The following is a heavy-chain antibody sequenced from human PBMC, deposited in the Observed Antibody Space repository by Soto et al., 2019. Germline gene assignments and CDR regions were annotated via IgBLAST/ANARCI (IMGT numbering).Heavy chain of an antibody. J-gene: IGHJ6*02. V-gene: IGHV6-1*01. CDR1: GDSVSSNSAA. CDR2: TYYRSKWYN. Sequence: SQTLSLTCAISGDSVSSNSAAWNWIRQSPSRGLEWLGRTYYRSKWYNDYAVSVKSRITINPGTSKNQFSLQLNSVTPEDTAVYYCAREPVYNWNYNYYYGMDVWGQGTTVTVSS. CDR3: AREPVYNWNYNYYYGMDV. D-gene: IGHD1-20*01.